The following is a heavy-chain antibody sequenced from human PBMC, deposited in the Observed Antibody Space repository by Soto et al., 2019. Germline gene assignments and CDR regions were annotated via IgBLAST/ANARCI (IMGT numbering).Heavy chain of an antibody. CDR1: GYTFTSYG. CDR3: SRDRDVGAGYYYYGMDV. Sequence: ASVKVSCEACGYTFTSYGISWVRQAPGQGLEWMGWISAYNGNTNYAQKLQGRVTMTTDTSTSTAYMELRSLRSDDTAVYYCSRDRDVGAGYYYYGMDVWGQGTTVTVSS. J-gene: IGHJ6*02. D-gene: IGHD1-26*01. V-gene: IGHV1-18*01. CDR2: ISAYNGNT.